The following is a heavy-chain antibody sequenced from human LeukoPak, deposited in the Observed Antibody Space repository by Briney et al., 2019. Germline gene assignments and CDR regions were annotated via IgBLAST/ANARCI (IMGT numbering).Heavy chain of an antibody. Sequence: GGSLRLSCAASGFTFSSYAMSWVRQAPGKGLEWVSSISDSGDITYYAGSVKGRFTISRDNSKNTLSVQMNSLRAEDTAVYYCAKDQVNAVRGVFDYWGQGTLVTVSS. CDR3: AKDQVNAVRGVFDY. V-gene: IGHV3-23*01. D-gene: IGHD3-10*01. J-gene: IGHJ4*02. CDR2: ISDSGDIT. CDR1: GFTFSSYA.